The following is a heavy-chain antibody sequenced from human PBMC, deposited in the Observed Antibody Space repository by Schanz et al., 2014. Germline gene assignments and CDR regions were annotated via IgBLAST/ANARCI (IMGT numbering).Heavy chain of an antibody. CDR1: GYTFNSYA. CDR3: ARALFGSGHGDV. Sequence: QVQLVQSGSELKKPGASVKVSCKTSGYTFNSYALHWVRQAPGQGLEWMGWISANSGGTNYAQKFQGRVTMTRDTSISTAYMELSRLKSDDTAVYYCARALFGSGHGDVWGQGTTVTVSS. V-gene: IGHV1-2*02. D-gene: IGHD3-10*01. J-gene: IGHJ6*02. CDR2: ISANSGGT.